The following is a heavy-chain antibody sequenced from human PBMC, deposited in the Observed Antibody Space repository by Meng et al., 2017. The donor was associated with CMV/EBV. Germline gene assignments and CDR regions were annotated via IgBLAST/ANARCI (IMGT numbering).Heavy chain of an antibody. V-gene: IGHV1-58*01. CDR1: GFTFTSSA. CDR2: IVVGSGNT. J-gene: IGHJ6*02. D-gene: IGHD3-22*01. CDR3: ARADSGDSSGYYYGGDYYYYGMDV. Sequence: SVKVSCKASGFTFTSSAVQWVRQARGQRLEWIGWIVVGSGNTNYAQKFQERVTITRDMSTSTAYMELSSLRSEDTAVYYCARADSGDSSGYYYGGDYYYYGMDVWGQGTTVTVSS.